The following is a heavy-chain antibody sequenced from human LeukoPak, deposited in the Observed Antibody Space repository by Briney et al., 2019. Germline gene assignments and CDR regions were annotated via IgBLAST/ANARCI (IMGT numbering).Heavy chain of an antibody. Sequence: GGSLRLSCAASGFTFSSYSMNWVRQAPGKGLEWVSSISSSSSYIYYADSVKGRFTTSRDNAKNSLYLQMNSLRAEDTAVYYCARVRRTYYYDSSGYYPSLSFDYWGQGTLVTVSS. CDR1: GFTFSSYS. J-gene: IGHJ4*02. D-gene: IGHD3-22*01. V-gene: IGHV3-21*01. CDR3: ARVRRTYYYDSSGYYPSLSFDY. CDR2: ISSSSSYI.